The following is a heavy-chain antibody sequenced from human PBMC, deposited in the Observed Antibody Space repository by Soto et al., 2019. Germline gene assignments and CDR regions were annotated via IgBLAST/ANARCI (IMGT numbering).Heavy chain of an antibody. CDR3: AREWSAFDY. CDR1: GGSISSYK. Sequence: SETLSLTCTVSGGSISSYKWSWIRQSPGKGLEWIAYMYSSGSSDYNPSLKGRVTISMDTSKNQYSLKLNSATAADTAVYYCAREWSAFDYWGQGILVTVSS. D-gene: IGHD2-15*01. V-gene: IGHV4-59*01. J-gene: IGHJ4*02. CDR2: MYSSGSS.